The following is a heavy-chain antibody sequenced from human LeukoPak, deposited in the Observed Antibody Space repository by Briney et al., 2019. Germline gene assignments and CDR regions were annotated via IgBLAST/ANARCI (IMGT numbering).Heavy chain of an antibody. J-gene: IGHJ6*03. CDR2: IIPIFGTA. CDR3: ASINLAYYYYYMDV. CDR1: GGTFSSYA. V-gene: IGHV1-69*05. Sequence: GSSVKVSCKASGGTFSSYAISWVRQAPGQGLEWMGGIIPIFGTANYAQKFQGRVTITTDESTSTAYMELGSLRSEDTAVYYCASINLAYYYYYMDVWGKGTTVTVSS.